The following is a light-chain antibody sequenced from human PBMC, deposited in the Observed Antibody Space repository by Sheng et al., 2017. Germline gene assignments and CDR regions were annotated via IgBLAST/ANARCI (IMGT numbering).Light chain of an antibody. CDR3: GTWDSSLNTPWV. CDR2: DND. J-gene: IGLJ3*02. Sequence: QPVLTQPPSVSAAPGQKVTISCSGSNSNIGNKYVSWYQQVPGTAPRLLIYDNDKRPSGIPDRFSGSKSGTSATLGITGLQTGDEADYYCGTWDSSLNTPWVFGGGTKVTVL. V-gene: IGLV1-51*01. CDR1: NSNIGNKY.